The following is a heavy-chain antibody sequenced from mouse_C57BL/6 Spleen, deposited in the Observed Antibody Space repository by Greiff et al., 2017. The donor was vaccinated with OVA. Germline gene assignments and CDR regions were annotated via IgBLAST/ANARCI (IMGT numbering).Heavy chain of an antibody. J-gene: IGHJ3*01. CDR1: GYTFTSYW. CDR2: IDPSDSYT. CDR3: ASNYDYDVWFAY. V-gene: IGHV1-69*01. Sequence: QVQLQQPGAELVMPGASVTLSCKASGYTFTSYWMHWVKQRPGQGLEWIGEIDPSDSYTNYNQKFKGKSTLTVDKSSSTAYMQLSSLTSEDAAVYYCASNYDYDVWFAYWGQGTLVTVSA. D-gene: IGHD2-4*01.